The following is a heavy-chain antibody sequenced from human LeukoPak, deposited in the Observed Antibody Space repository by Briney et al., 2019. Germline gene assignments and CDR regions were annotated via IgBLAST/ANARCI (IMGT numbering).Heavy chain of an antibody. CDR1: GFTFSTYS. Sequence: GGSLRLSCAASGFTFSTYSMNWVRQAPGKGLEWVSSITSSSRYIYYADSVKGRFTISRDNAKNSLYLQMNSLRAEDTAVYYCARDSGPGGYYYYYMDVWGKGTTVTVSS. CDR2: ITSSSRYI. D-gene: IGHD1-14*01. CDR3: ARDSGPGGYYYYYMDV. J-gene: IGHJ6*03. V-gene: IGHV3-21*01.